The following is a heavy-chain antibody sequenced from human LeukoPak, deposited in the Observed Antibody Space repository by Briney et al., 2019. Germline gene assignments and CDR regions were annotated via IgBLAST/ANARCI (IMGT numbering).Heavy chain of an antibody. D-gene: IGHD3/OR15-3a*01. V-gene: IGHV5-51*01. CDR2: IYTDNSDI. J-gene: IGHJ4*02. Sequence: GESLKISCKASGYSFTSYWIVWLRQMPGTGLEWMGIIYTDNSDIRYSPSFRGRVTISADKSVNTAYLQWSSLKASDTAMYYCARSWVAGYGTVLDYWGQGTLVTVSS. CDR1: GYSFTSYW. CDR3: ARSWVAGYGTVLDY.